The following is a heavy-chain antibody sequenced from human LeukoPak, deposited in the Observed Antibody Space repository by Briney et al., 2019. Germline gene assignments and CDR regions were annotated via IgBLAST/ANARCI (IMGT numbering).Heavy chain of an antibody. CDR1: GFTFSSYA. D-gene: IGHD3-10*01. J-gene: IGHJ5*02. V-gene: IGHV3-30*04. CDR3: AGPAFYYGPFDP. Sequence: GGSLRLSCAASGFTFSSYAMHWVRQAPGKGLEWVAVISYDGSNKYYADSVKGRVTISRDNAKNSLYLQMNSLRAEDTAVYYCAGPAFYYGPFDPWGQGTLVTVSS. CDR2: ISYDGSNK.